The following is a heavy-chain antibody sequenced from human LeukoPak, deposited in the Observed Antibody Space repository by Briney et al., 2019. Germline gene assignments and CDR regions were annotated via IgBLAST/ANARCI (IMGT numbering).Heavy chain of an antibody. Sequence: SETLSLTCTVSGGSINSYYWSWIRQPPGKGLEWIGSMYYSGDTNYNPSLKYNPSLKSRVTVSVDTSKNQLSLKLSSVTAADTAVYYCAGGPQWLAHTYWGQGTLVTVSS. D-gene: IGHD6-19*01. CDR1: GGSINSYY. CDR3: AGGPQWLAHTY. CDR2: MYYSGDT. V-gene: IGHV4-59*08. J-gene: IGHJ4*02.